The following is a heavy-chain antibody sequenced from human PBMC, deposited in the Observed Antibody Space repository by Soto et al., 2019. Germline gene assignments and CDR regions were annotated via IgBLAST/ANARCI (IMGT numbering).Heavy chain of an antibody. CDR1: GGSISSGGYY. J-gene: IGHJ6*02. D-gene: IGHD1-7*01. Sequence: PSETLSLTCTVSGGSISSGGYYWSWIRQHPGKGLEWIGYIYYSGSTYYNPSLKSRVTISVDTSKNQFSLKLSSVTAADTAVYYCATVTGTADAVYYYYGMDVWGQGTTVTVSS. V-gene: IGHV4-31*03. CDR3: ATVTGTADAVYYYYGMDV. CDR2: IYYSGST.